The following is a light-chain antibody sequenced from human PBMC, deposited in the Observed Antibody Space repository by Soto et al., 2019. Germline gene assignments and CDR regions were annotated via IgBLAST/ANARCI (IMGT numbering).Light chain of an antibody. CDR2: DAS. J-gene: IGKJ5*01. V-gene: IGKV3-11*01. CDR3: QQRSSWPIT. Sequence: EIVLTQSPATLSLSPGERATLSCRASQSISSSLAWYQQKPGRAPRLLIYDASNRATGIPARFSGSGSGTDFTLTISSLEPEDFAVYYCQQRSSWPITFGQGTRLEIK. CDR1: QSISSS.